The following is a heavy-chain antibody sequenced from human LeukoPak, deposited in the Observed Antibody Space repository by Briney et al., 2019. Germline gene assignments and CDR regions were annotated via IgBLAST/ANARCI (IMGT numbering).Heavy chain of an antibody. CDR3: AGHHPRNTVDF. V-gene: IGHV4-59*08. D-gene: IGHD2/OR15-2a*01. CDR2: VSDIGSI. Sequence: SETLSLTCTVSGGSISSYYWSWIRQPPGKGLEWIAYVSDIGSIDYNPSLKSRVTISLDTSKNQFSLKLSSVTAADTAVYYCAGHHPRNTVDFWGQGTLVTVSS. J-gene: IGHJ4*02. CDR1: GGSISSYY.